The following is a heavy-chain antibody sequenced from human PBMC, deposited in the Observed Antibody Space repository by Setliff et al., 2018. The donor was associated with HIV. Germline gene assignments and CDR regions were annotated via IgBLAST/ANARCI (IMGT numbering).Heavy chain of an antibody. D-gene: IGHD2-2*01. Sequence: SVKVSCKASGGTFNSFAINWVRQAPGQGLEWIGKIIPIFGEANYAQKFQGRVTITADESASTAYMELSSLRSEDTAVYYCTIHRVVPAALNWFDPWGQGTLVTVSS. J-gene: IGHJ5*02. CDR1: GGTFNSFA. V-gene: IGHV1-69*13. CDR3: TIHRVVPAALNWFDP. CDR2: IIPIFGEA.